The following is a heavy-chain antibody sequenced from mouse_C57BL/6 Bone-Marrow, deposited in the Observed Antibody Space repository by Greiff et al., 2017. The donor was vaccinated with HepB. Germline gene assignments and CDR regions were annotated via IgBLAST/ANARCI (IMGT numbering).Heavy chain of an antibody. D-gene: IGHD2-4*01. J-gene: IGHJ3*01. Sequence: VKLMESGAELVRPGASVTLSCKASGYTFTDYEMHWVKQTPVHGLEWIGAIDPETGGTAYNQKFKGKAILTADKSSSTAYMELRSLTSEDSAVYYCTGHYYDYDGFAYWGQGTLVTVSA. CDR3: TGHYYDYDGFAY. V-gene: IGHV1-15*01. CDR2: IDPETGGT. CDR1: GYTFTDYE.